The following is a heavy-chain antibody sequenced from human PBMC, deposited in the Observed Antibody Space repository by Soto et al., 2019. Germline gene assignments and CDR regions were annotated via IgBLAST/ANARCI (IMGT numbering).Heavy chain of an antibody. CDR3: AKDYLSTTWFKYSSSSGAFDI. V-gene: IGHV3-23*01. CDR1: GFTFSSYA. J-gene: IGHJ3*02. Sequence: GGSLRLSCAASGFTFSSYAMSWVRQAPGKGLEWVSAISGSGGSTYYADTVKGRFTISRDNSKNTLYLQMNSLRAEDTAVSYCAKDYLSTTWFKYSSSSGAFDIWGQGTMVTVSS. CDR2: ISGSGGST. D-gene: IGHD6-6*01.